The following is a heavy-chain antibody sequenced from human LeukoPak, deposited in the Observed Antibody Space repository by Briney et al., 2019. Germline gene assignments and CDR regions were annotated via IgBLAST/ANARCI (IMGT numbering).Heavy chain of an antibody. D-gene: IGHD6-6*01. J-gene: IGHJ4*02. CDR3: ARGPYSSSSL. CDR1: GGTFSSYA. CDR2: IIPIFGTA. Sequence: ASVKVSCKASGGTFSSYAISWVRQAPGQGLEWMGRIIPIFGTANYAQKFQGRVTITTDESTSTAYMELSSLRSEDTAVYYCARGPYSSSSLWGQGTLVTVSS. V-gene: IGHV1-69*05.